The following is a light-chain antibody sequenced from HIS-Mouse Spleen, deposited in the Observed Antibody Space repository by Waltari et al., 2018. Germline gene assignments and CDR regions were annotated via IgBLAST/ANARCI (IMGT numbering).Light chain of an antibody. CDR1: AFPKQY. CDR2: EDS. J-gene: IGLJ2*01. Sequence: SYELTQPPSVSVSPGQTARITFSGVAFPKQYAYSYQQKSGQAPVLVIYEDSKRPSGIPERFSGSSSGTMATLTISGAQVEDEADYYCYSTDSSGNHRVFGGGTKLTVL. CDR3: YSTDSSGNHRV. V-gene: IGLV3-10*01.